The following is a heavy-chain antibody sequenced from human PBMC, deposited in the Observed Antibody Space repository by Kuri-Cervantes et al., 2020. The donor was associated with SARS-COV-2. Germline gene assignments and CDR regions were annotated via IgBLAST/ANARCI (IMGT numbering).Heavy chain of an antibody. CDR1: GFNYLNYA. Sequence: GESLKISCTASGFNYLNYAIHWVRQAPGTGLEWVAVVSYNGTNKYYADSVKGRSTISRDNSRNIVYLQMSSLRPEDTALYYCTRETYDYNMGFDSWGQGTLVTVSS. V-gene: IGHV3-30-3*01. D-gene: IGHD4-11*01. J-gene: IGHJ4*02. CDR3: TRETYDYNMGFDS. CDR2: VSYNGTNK.